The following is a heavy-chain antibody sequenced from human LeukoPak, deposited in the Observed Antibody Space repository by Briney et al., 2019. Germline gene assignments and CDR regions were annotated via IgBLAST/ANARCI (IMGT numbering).Heavy chain of an antibody. CDR1: GGSISSGGYS. CDR2: IYHSGST. Sequence: SETLSLTCAVSGGSISSGGYSWSWIRQPPGKGLEWIGYIYHSGSTYYNPSLKSRVTISVDRSKNQFSLKLSSVTAADTAVYYYARGKGYSGYDFAFDIWGQGTMVTVSS. V-gene: IGHV4-30-2*01. D-gene: IGHD5-12*01. CDR3: ARGKGYSGYDFAFDI. J-gene: IGHJ3*02.